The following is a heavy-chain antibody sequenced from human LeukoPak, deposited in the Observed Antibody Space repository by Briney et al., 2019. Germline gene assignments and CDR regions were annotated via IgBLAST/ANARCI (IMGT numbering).Heavy chain of an antibody. CDR1: GFTFSTYN. CDR3: ARGASGGNFFDY. V-gene: IGHV3-74*01. Sequence: GGSLRLSCAASGFTFSTYNMRWVRQAPGKGLVWVSRINSDGSGTAYADSVKGRFSISRDNAKNTTFMQMNRLRPEDTAVYYCARGASGGNFFDYWGLGILVSVSS. D-gene: IGHD4-23*01. CDR2: INSDGSGT. J-gene: IGHJ4*02.